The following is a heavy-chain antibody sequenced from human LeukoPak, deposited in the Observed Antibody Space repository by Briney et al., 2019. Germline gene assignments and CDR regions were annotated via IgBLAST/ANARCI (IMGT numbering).Heavy chain of an antibody. D-gene: IGHD3-3*01. CDR2: INPSGGST. CDR1: GYTFTSYY. CDR3: ARDPSNTSGYYVYHDY. J-gene: IGHJ4*02. Sequence: ASVKVSCKASGYTFTSYYMHWVRQAPGQGLEWMGIINPSGGSTSYAQKFQGRVTMTRDTSTSTVYMELSSLRSEDTAVYYCARDPSNTSGYYVYHDYWGQGALVTVSS. V-gene: IGHV1-46*01.